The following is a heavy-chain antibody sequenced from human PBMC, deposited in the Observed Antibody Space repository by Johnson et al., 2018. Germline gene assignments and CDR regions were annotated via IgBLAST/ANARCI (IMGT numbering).Heavy chain of an antibody. D-gene: IGHD1-26*01. Sequence: QEQLQQWGAGLLKPSETLSLTCAVYGGSFSGYYWSWIRQPPGKGLEWLGELHHSGITNYNPSLKSRVTISVDTSTNQFSLKVSSVTAADTAVYYCARLVVGATDAFDIWGQGTTVNVSS. CDR3: ARLVVGATDAFDI. CDR2: LHHSGIT. V-gene: IGHV4-34*01. J-gene: IGHJ3*02. CDR1: GGSFSGYY.